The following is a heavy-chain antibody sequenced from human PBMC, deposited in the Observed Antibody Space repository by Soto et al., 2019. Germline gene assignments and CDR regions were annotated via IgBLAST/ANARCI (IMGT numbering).Heavy chain of an antibody. CDR3: ATAEVDY. CDR2: MTGDGRTT. Sequence: PGGSLRLSCAASGFTFGDYWMHWVGQPPGKGPEWVSRMTGDGRTTQYADSVKGRFTASRDNAKSTLYLQMNSLRAEDTAVYYCATAEVDYWGPGTLVTVSS. CDR1: GFTFGDYW. V-gene: IGHV3-74*03. J-gene: IGHJ4*02.